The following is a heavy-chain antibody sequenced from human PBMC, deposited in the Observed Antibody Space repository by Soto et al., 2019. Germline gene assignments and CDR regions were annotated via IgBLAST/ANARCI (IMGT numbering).Heavy chain of an antibody. CDR3: ARYGAVAGTGDWYFDL. J-gene: IGHJ2*01. CDR2: IKQDGSEK. D-gene: IGHD6-19*01. Sequence: GSLRLSCAASGFTFSSYWMSWVRQAPGKGLEWVANIKQDGSEKYYVDSVKGRFTISRDNAKNSLYLQMNSLRAEDTAVYYCARYGAVAGTGDWYFDLWGRGTLVTVYS. V-gene: IGHV3-7*03. CDR1: GFTFSSYW.